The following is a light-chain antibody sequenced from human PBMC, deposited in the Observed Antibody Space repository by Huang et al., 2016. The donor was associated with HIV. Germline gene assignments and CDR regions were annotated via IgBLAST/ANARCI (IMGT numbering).Light chain of an antibody. Sequence: EIVLTQSPATLSVSPGERATLSCRASQSVSINLAWYQQRLGQAPRFLIYGPSTRASGVPARFSGSGSGTDFTLTINSLQSEDFGVYYCQQHDNWPWTFGQGTKVENK. CDR3: QQHDNWPWT. CDR2: GPS. CDR1: QSVSIN. J-gene: IGKJ1*01. V-gene: IGKV3-15*01.